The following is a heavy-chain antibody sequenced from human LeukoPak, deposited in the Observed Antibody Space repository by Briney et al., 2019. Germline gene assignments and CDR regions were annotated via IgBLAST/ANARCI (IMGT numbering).Heavy chain of an antibody. D-gene: IGHD1-26*01. V-gene: IGHV1-2*02. CDR2: INPNSGGT. CDR3: ASGHVPGRGSHSNLDY. J-gene: IGHJ4*02. Sequence: ASVKVSCKASGYTFTGYYMHWVRQAPGQGLEWMGWINPNSGGTNYAQKFQGRVTMTRDTSISTAYMELSRLRSDDTAVYYCASGHVPGRGSHSNLDYWGQGTLVTVSS. CDR1: GYTFTGYY.